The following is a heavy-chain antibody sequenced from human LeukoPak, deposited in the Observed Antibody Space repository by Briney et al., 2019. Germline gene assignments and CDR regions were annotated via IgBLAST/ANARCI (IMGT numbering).Heavy chain of an antibody. CDR1: GGSVTDYY. V-gene: IGHV4-59*02. J-gene: IGHJ6*03. D-gene: IGHD6-13*01. CDR3: ARVDSSSWFLGWENSYYYMDV. Sequence: SETLSLTCTVYGGSVTDYYWSWIRQSPGKGLEWIGYIYYTGTSYNPSLNSRVTISAVTTNNKFSLKLSSVTAADTAVYYCARVDSSSWFLGWENSYYYMDVWGKGTTVTISS. CDR2: IYYTGT.